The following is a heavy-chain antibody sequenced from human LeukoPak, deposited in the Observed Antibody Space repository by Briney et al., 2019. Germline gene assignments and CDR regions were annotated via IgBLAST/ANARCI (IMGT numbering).Heavy chain of an antibody. D-gene: IGHD2-2*01. CDR2: ISGSGGST. V-gene: IGHV3-23*01. CDR3: ARQVYCSSTSCQRYWYFDL. CDR1: GFTFSSYA. Sequence: GGSLRHSCSASGFTFSSYAMSWVRQAPGKGLEWVSAISGSGGSTYYADSVKGRFTISRDNSKNTLYLQMNSLRAEDTAVYYCARQVYCSSTSCQRYWYFDLWGRGTLVTVSS. J-gene: IGHJ2*01.